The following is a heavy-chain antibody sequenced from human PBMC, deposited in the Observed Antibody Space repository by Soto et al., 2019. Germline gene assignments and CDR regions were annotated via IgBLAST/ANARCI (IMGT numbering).Heavy chain of an antibody. J-gene: IGHJ4*02. CDR1: GGSVPRDSYY. CDR3: ARATYDYERQFDY. CDR2: ISNSGST. D-gene: IGHD3-22*01. V-gene: IGHV4-61*03. Sequence: QVQLRESGPGLVKPSETLSLTCTVSGGSVPRDSYYWSWIMQPPGKGLEWIGYISNSGSTKYNPSPESRVTISIDTSNNHLSLIMSSVTAADTAVYYCARATYDYERQFDYWGQGTLVTVSS.